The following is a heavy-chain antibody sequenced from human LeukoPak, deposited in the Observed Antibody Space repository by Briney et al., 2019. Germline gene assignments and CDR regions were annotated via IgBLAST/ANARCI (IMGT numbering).Heavy chain of an antibody. V-gene: IGHV3-64*01. CDR3: ARSGYCSGGTCYVDY. CDR1: GFTFSSYG. D-gene: IGHD2-15*01. Sequence: GGSLRLSCAASGFTFSSYGLHWVRQAPGKGLEYVSAISNNGGSTYYANSVKGRFTIFRDNSKNTLYLQMGSLRPEDMAVYYRARSGYCSGGTCYVDYWGQGTLVTVSS. CDR2: ISNNGGST. J-gene: IGHJ4*02.